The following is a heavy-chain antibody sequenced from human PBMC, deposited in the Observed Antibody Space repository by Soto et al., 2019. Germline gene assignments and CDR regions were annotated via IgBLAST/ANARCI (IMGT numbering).Heavy chain of an antibody. D-gene: IGHD5-12*01. CDR3: ARLDEWLRPDY. J-gene: IGHJ4*02. Sequence: QVQLVQSGAEVKKPGASVKVSCKASGYTFTSYGISWVRQAPGQGLEWMGWISAYNGNTNYAQKLQGRGTMTTDTSTRTAYMEPRSLSSDDTTVYYCARLDEWLRPDYWGKRTLVTVSS. CDR1: GYTFTSYG. V-gene: IGHV1-18*01. CDR2: ISAYNGNT.